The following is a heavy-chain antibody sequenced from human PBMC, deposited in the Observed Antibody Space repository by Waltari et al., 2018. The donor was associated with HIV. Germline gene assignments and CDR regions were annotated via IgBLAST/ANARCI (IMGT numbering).Heavy chain of an antibody. CDR3: ARGDVGDFWSGFFSL. CDR1: GGSLSSGIYY. D-gene: IGHD3-3*01. Sequence: QVQLQESGPGLVRPSEALSLTCTASGGSLSSGIYYWSWVRQPAGKRLEWIGRIYSTGNTNYNPALMSRATISIDTSKNQLSLKLTSVTAADTAMYYCARGDVGDFWSGFFSLWGQGTQVTVSS. V-gene: IGHV4-61*02. J-gene: IGHJ4*02. CDR2: IYSTGNT.